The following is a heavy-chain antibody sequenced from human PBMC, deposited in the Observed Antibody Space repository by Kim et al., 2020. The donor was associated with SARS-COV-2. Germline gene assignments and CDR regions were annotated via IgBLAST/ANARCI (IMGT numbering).Heavy chain of an antibody. J-gene: IGHJ6*02. V-gene: IGHV1-18*01. CDR2: ISAYNGNT. CDR1: GYTFTSYG. D-gene: IGHD4-4*01. CDR3: VRDTTGSIYYYGMDV. Sequence: ASVKVSCKASGYTFTSYGISWVRQAPGQGLEWMGWISAYNGNTNYAQKLQGRVTMTTDTSTSTAYMELRSLRSDDTAVYYCVRDTTGSIYYYGMDVWGQGTTVTVSS.